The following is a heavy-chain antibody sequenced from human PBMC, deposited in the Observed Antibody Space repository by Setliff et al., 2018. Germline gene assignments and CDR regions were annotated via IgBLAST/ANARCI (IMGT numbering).Heavy chain of an antibody. V-gene: IGHV7-4-1*02. CDR1: GYTFTTYA. CDR3: ARGSRFGTIVYKGDYYMDV. J-gene: IGHJ6*03. CDR2: INTNTGNP. Sequence: ASVKVSCKTSGYTFTTYAISWMRQAPGQGLEWMGWINTNTGNPSYAQDFTGRFVFSLDTSVSTAYLQISSIKAEDTAIYYCARGSRFGTIVYKGDYYMDVWGKGTTVTVSS. D-gene: IGHD3-10*01.